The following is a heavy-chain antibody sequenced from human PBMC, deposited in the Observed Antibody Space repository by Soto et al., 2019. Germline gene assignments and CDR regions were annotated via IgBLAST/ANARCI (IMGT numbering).Heavy chain of an antibody. CDR3: ARDFWSTSGKFDS. Sequence: QVQLQESGPGLVKPSETLSLTCTVSGGSISSYYWSWIRQPAGKGLEWIGRIYTSGSTNYNPSLRRRVTLSVDTSKNQFSLKLSSVTAGDTGVYYCARDFWSTSGKFDSWGQGTLLSVSS. V-gene: IGHV4-4*07. CDR1: GGSISSYY. D-gene: IGHD3-3*01. J-gene: IGHJ5*01. CDR2: IYTSGST.